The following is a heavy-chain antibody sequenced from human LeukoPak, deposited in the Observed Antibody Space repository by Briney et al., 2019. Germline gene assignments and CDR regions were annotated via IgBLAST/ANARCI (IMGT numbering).Heavy chain of an antibody. CDR2: IYYSGST. D-gene: IGHD3-16*01. CDR3: ARRRGGSGYFDY. CDR1: GGSISSYY. V-gene: IGHV4-59*08. Sequence: PSETLSLTCTVSGGSISSYYWSWIRRPPGKGLEWIGYIYYSGSTNYNPSLKSRVTISVDTSKNQFSLKLSSVTAADTAVYYCARRRGGSGYFDYWGQGTLVTVSS. J-gene: IGHJ4*02.